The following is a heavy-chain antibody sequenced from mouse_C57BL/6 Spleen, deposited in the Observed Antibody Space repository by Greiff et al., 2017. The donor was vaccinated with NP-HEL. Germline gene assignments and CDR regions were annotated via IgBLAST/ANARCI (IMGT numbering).Heavy chain of an antibody. CDR1: GFTFSDYY. J-gene: IGHJ1*03. CDR2: INYDGSST. D-gene: IGHD1-1*01. CDR3: AREGTTVVGGFDV. Sequence: EVKVEESEGGLVQPGSSMKLSCTASGFTFSDYYMAWVRQVPEKGLEWVANINYDGSSTYYLDSLKSRFIISRDNAKNILYLQMSSLKSEDTATYYCAREGTTVVGGFDVWGTGTTVTVSS. V-gene: IGHV5-16*01.